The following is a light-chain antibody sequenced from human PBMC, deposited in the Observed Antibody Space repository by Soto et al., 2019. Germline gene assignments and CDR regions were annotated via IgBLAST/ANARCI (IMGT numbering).Light chain of an antibody. Sequence: EIVLTQSPGTLSLSPGERATLSCRASQSVSSNYLAWYQQKPGQAPRLLIYGASSRATGIPDSFSGSGSGTDSTLTITRPETVAGAVPYCEAYGGCPRVTFGAGTKVDSK. J-gene: IGKJ4*01. V-gene: IGKV3-20*01. CDR1: QSVSSNY. CDR3: EAYGGCPRVT. CDR2: GAS.